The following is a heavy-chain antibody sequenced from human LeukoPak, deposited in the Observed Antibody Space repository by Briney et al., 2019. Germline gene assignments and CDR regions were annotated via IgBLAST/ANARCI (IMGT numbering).Heavy chain of an antibody. CDR1: GYTFTSYG. CDR2: ISAYNGNT. J-gene: IGHJ4*02. CDR3: ARISLVGYYDFWGGYIHYDY. Sequence: ASVKVSCKASGYTFTSYGISWVRQAPGQGLEWMGWISAYNGNTNYAQKLQGRVTMTTDTSTSTAYMELRSLRSDDTAVYYCARISLVGYYDFWGGYIHYDYWGQGTLVTVSS. V-gene: IGHV1-18*01. D-gene: IGHD3-3*01.